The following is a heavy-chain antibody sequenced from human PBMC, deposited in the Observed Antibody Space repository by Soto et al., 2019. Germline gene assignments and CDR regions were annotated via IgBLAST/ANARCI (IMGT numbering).Heavy chain of an antibody. J-gene: IGHJ4*02. CDR2: ISGSGGST. D-gene: IGHD3-3*01. V-gene: IGHV3-21*01. Sequence: QGKGLEWVSAISGSGGSTYYADSVKGRFTISRDNAKNSLYLQMNSLRAEDTAVYYCSRAPPGDTGSYSPNYFDYWGQGTLLTVSS. CDR3: SRAPPGDTGSYSPNYFDY.